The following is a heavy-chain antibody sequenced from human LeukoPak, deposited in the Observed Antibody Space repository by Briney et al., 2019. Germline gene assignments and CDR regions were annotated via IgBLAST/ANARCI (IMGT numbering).Heavy chain of an antibody. Sequence: GGSLRLSCAASGFTFSSYAMSWVRQAPGKGLEWVSSVSGSGGSTYYADSVKGRFTISRDNSKSTLFLQMNSLRAEDTAVYYCARAPSHYYGMDVWGQGTTVTVSS. V-gene: IGHV3-23*01. J-gene: IGHJ6*02. CDR1: GFTFSSYA. CDR3: ARAPSHYYGMDV. CDR2: VSGSGGST.